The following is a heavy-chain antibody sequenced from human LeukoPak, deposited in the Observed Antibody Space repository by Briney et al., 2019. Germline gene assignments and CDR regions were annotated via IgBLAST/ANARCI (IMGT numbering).Heavy chain of an antibody. J-gene: IGHJ4*02. D-gene: IGHD2-2*02. CDR1: GLTFSNFK. Sequence: GGSLRLSCAVSGLTFSNFKMNWVRQAPGKGLEWVSYISDSGRTTFYADSVKGRFTISRDNAKNSLYLQMNSLRADDMAFYYCARSLSYCSSASCYTPFDYWGQGTLVTVSS. CDR2: ISDSGRTT. V-gene: IGHV3-48*03. CDR3: ARSLSYCSSASCYTPFDY.